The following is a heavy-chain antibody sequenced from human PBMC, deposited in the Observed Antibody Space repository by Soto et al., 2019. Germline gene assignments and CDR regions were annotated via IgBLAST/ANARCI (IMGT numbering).Heavy chain of an antibody. CDR1: GYTLTELS. V-gene: IGHV1-24*01. J-gene: IGHJ6*02. Sequence: GASVKVSCKVSGYTLTELSMHWVRQAPGEGLEWMGGFDPEDGETIYAQKFQGRVTMTEDTSTDTAYMELSSLRSEDTAVYYCTIVVVPAATGFYYYYGMDVWGQGTTVTVSS. CDR2: FDPEDGET. CDR3: TIVVVPAATGFYYYYGMDV. D-gene: IGHD2-2*01.